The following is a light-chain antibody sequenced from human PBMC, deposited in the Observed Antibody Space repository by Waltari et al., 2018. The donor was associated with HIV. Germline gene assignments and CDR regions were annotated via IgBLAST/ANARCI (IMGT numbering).Light chain of an antibody. V-gene: IGKV1-5*03. J-gene: IGKJ4*01. CDR3: QQYNSYSLT. CDR1: QNTSYW. Sequence: DSQMTQSPSTLSASVGDRVSITCRASQNTSYWLAWYQQKLGKAPKLLIYKASTLETGVPSRFSARGSETDFTLTISSLQPDDFATYYCQQYNSYSLTFGGGTKVEIK. CDR2: KAS.